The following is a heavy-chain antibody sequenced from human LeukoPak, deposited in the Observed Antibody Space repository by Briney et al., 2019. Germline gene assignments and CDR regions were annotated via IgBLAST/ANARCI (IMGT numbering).Heavy chain of an antibody. J-gene: IGHJ3*02. Sequence: PGRSLRLSCAASGFTFDDYAMHWVRQAPGRGLEWVSGISWNSGSIAYADSVKGRFTVSRDNAKNSLYLQMNRLRAEDTALYYCAKDLEYSSSWPDAFDIWGQGTMVTVSS. D-gene: IGHD6-13*01. CDR2: ISWNSGSI. CDR1: GFTFDDYA. V-gene: IGHV3-9*01. CDR3: AKDLEYSSSWPDAFDI.